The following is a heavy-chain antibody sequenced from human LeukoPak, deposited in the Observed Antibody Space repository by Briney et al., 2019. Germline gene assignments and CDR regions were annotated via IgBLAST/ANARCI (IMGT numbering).Heavy chain of an antibody. CDR2: IYTSRST. J-gene: IGHJ6*03. Sequence: PSETLSLTCTVSGGSISSYYWSWIRQPPGKGLEWIGYIYTSRSTNYNPSLKSRVTISLDTSKNQFSLKLSSVTAADTAVYYCARLDRFGTNYYYMDVWGKGTTVTVSS. CDR3: ARLDRFGTNYYYMDV. CDR1: GGSISSYY. V-gene: IGHV4-4*09. D-gene: IGHD3-10*01.